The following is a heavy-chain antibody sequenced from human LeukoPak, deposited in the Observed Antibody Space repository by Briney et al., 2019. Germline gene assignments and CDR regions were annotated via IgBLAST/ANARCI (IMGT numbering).Heavy chain of an antibody. D-gene: IGHD2-2*01. CDR3: ARNGCSSSTCKTE. J-gene: IGHJ4*02. CDR2: VHHSGNR. CDR1: GGSISSYY. Sequence: PSETLSLTCTVSGGSISSYYWSWIRQPPGKGLELIGYVHHSGNRYYDSSLGSRLTISVDRSKNQFSLKLSSVTAADTAVYYCARNGCSSSTCKTEWGQGTLVIVSS. V-gene: IGHV4-59*12.